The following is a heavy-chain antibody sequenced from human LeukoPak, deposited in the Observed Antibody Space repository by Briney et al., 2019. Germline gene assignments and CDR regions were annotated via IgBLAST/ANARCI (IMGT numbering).Heavy chain of an antibody. J-gene: IGHJ3*02. Sequence: SETLSLTCTVSGGSISSGGYYWSWIRQPPGKGLEWIGYIYHSGCTYYNPSLKSRVTISVDRSKNQFSLKLSSVTAADTAVYYCARTLYYDFWSGYINSDDAFDIWGQGTMVTVSS. CDR1: GGSISSGGYY. CDR2: IYHSGCT. CDR3: ARTLYYDFWSGYINSDDAFDI. V-gene: IGHV4-30-2*01. D-gene: IGHD3-3*01.